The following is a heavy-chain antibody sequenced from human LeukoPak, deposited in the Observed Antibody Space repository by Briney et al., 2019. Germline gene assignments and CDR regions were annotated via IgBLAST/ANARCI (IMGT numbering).Heavy chain of an antibody. CDR1: GFPFSDYG. CDR3: AKVLWGSDSALDS. CDR2: ISHDGSNK. Sequence: PGGSLRLSRAASGFPFSDYGMYWVRQAPAKGLAWLAVISHDGSNKHYADSVKGRITISRDNSMNTLYLQMNIVTAEDTAGDYCAKVLWGSDSALDSSGQGNLVSGSS. V-gene: IGHV3-30*18. J-gene: IGHJ4*02. D-gene: IGHD3-16*01.